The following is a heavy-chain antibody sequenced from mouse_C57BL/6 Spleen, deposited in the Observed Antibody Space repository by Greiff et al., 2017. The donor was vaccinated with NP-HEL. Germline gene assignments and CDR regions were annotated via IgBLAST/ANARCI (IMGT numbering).Heavy chain of an antibody. CDR1: GYTFTDYE. V-gene: IGHV1-15*01. CDR3: TRGGYGYIDV. J-gene: IGHJ1*03. CDR2: IDPETGGT. D-gene: IGHD1-2*01. Sequence: QVQLQQSGAELVRPGASVTLSCKASGYTFTDYEMHWVKQTPVHGLEWIGAIDPETGGTAYNQKFKGKAILTADKSSSTAYMELRSLTSEDSAVYYCTRGGYGYIDVWGTGTTVTVSS.